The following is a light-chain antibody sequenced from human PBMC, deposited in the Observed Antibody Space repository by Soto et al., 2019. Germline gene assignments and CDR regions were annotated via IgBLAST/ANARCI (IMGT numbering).Light chain of an antibody. CDR1: SSNIGSNT. V-gene: IGLV1-44*01. CDR3: AEWDDRLNGFDV. J-gene: IGLJ1*01. CDR2: SNN. Sequence: QSVLTQPPSASGTPGQRVTISCSGSSSNIGSNTVNWYQQLPGTAPKLLIYSNNQRPSGVPDRFSGSKSGTSASLAISGLQSEDEADYYCAEWDDRLNGFDVFGTGTKVTVL.